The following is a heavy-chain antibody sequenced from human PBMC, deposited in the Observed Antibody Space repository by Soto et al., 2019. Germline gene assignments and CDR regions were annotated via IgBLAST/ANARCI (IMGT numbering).Heavy chain of an antibody. D-gene: IGHD3-10*01. V-gene: IGHV4-59*01. CDR2: IYYSGST. Sequence: SETVSLTCTVSGGSISSYYWSWIRQPPGKGLEWIGYIYYSGSTNYNPSLKSRVTISVDTSKNQFSLKLSSVTAADTAVYYCARVGYYGSGSYYKVVDPWGQGTLVTVSS. CDR1: GGSISSYY. J-gene: IGHJ5*02. CDR3: ARVGYYGSGSYYKVVDP.